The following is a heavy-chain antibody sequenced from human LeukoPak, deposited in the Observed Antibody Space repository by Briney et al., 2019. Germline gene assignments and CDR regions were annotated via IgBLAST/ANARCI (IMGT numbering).Heavy chain of an antibody. CDR1: GFPFAPFW. V-gene: IGHV3-7*04. CDR2: MNRDGSEV. CDR3: ARVSVGATNYFDF. Sequence: GGSLRLSCAASGFPFAPFWMTWVRQAPGEGPEFVATMNRDGSEVAYGNSVRGRFTISRDNAKNSLYLQMYSLRAEDTAVYYCARVSVGATNYFDFWGQGTLVTVSS. J-gene: IGHJ4*02. D-gene: IGHD1-26*01.